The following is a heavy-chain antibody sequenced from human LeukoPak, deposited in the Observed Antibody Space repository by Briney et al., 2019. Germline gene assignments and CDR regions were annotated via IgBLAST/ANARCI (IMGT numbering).Heavy chain of an antibody. CDR1: GFSLSTRGVG. Sequence: SGPTLVKPTQTLTLTCTFSGFSLSTRGVGVGWIRQPPGKALEWLALIYWNDDKRYSPSLKSRLTITKDTSKNQVVLTMTNMDPVDTATYYCAHSVDIVVVPATGAFDPWGQGTLVTVSS. CDR3: AHSVDIVVVPATGAFDP. D-gene: IGHD2-2*01. V-gene: IGHV2-5*01. CDR2: IYWNDDK. J-gene: IGHJ5*02.